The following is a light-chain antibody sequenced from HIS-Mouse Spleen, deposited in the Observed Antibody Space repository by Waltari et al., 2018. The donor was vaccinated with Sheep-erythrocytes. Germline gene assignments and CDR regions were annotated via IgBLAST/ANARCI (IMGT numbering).Light chain of an antibody. J-gene: IGLJ2*01. V-gene: IGLV3-1*01. CDR3: QAWDSSTAV. CDR1: KLGDKY. CDR2: QDS. Sequence: SYELTQPPSVSVSPGQTVSITCSGDKLGDKYAYWYQQKPGQSPVLVIYQDSKRPSGIPERFSGSNSGNTATLTISGTQAMDEADYYCQAWDSSTAVFGGGTKLTVL.